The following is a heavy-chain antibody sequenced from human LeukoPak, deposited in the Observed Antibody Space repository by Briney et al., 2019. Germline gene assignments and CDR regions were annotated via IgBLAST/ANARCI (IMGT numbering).Heavy chain of an antibody. Sequence: ASVKVSCKASGYTFTGYYMHWVRQAPGQGLEWMGWINPNSGGTNYARKFQGRVTMTRDTSISTAYMELSRLRSDDTAVYYCARDLGGTAMVTGDFDYWGQGTLVTVSS. CDR1: GYTFTGYY. CDR2: INPNSGGT. J-gene: IGHJ4*02. D-gene: IGHD5-18*01. V-gene: IGHV1-2*02. CDR3: ARDLGGTAMVTGDFDY.